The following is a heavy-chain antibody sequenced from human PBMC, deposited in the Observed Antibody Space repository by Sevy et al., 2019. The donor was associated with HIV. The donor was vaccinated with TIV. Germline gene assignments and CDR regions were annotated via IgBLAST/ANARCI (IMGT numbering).Heavy chain of an antibody. CDR3: ARATPGVTSTSGAFDP. V-gene: IGHV4-61*02. CDR2: IYTIRSS. CDR1: GGSISSGTYY. D-gene: IGHD7-27*01. Sequence: SETPLTCTVSGGSISSGTYYWNWIRQPPGKGLEWIGRIYTIRSSDYSPSPQKRVPMSIETSKNQYSLKLISLTAAATAVYYCARATPGVTSTSGAFDPWGQGTLVTVSS. J-gene: IGHJ5*02.